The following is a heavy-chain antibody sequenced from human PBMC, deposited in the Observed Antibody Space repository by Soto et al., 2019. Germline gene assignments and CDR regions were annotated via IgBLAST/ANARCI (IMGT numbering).Heavy chain of an antibody. CDR2: IYSGGST. CDR1: GFTVSSNY. Sequence: PGGSLRLSCAASGFTVSSNYMSWVRQAPGKGLEWVSVIYSGGSTYYADSVKGRFTISRDNSKNTLYLQMNSLRAEDTAVYYCARENIASPLLGAHGYWGQGTLVTVSS. D-gene: IGHD2-2*01. V-gene: IGHV3-66*01. CDR3: ARENIASPLLGAHGY. J-gene: IGHJ4*02.